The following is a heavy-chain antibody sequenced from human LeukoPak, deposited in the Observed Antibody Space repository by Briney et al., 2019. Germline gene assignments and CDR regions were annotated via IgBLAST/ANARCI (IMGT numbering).Heavy chain of an antibody. CDR2: INPNSGGT. CDR1: GYTFTGNH. V-gene: IGHV1-2*02. CDR3: ARGGSTDSIHSCGGNCYFLDY. D-gene: IGHD2-21*02. J-gene: IGHJ4*02. Sequence: ASVKVSCKASGYTFTGNHMHWVRQPPGQGLEWMGWINPNSGGTNYAQKFQGRVTMTRDTSISTAYMELSRLGSADTAVYYCARGGSTDSIHSCGGNCYFLDYWGQGTLVTVSS.